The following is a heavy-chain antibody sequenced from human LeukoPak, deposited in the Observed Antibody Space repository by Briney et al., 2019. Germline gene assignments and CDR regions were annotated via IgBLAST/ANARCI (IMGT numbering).Heavy chain of an antibody. D-gene: IGHD3-10*01. CDR2: INHSGST. J-gene: IGHJ6*03. V-gene: IGHV4-34*01. CDR1: GGSFSGYY. Sequence: PSETLSLTCAVYGGSFSGYYWSWIRQPPGKGLEWIGEINHSGSTNYNSSLKSRVTISVDTSKNQFSLKLSSVTAADTAVYYCARDAMGVRGVIHYYYMDVWGKGTTVTISS. CDR3: ARDAMGVRGVIHYYYMDV.